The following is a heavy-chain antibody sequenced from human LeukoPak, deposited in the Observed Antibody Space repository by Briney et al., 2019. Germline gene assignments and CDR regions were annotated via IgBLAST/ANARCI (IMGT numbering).Heavy chain of an antibody. Sequence: SETLSLTCTVSGGAISSYYWSWIRQPPGKGLEWIGYIYYSGSTNYNPSLKSRVTISVDTSKNQFSLKLSSVTAADTAVYYCARVGGTNYYYYGMDVWGQGTTVTVSS. CDR2: IYYSGST. D-gene: IGHD1-26*01. CDR3: ARVGGTNYYYYGMDV. V-gene: IGHV4-59*01. CDR1: GGAISSYY. J-gene: IGHJ6*02.